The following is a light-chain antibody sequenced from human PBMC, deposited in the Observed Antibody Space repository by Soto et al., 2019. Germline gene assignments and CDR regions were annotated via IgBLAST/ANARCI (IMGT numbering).Light chain of an antibody. CDR2: EVT. V-gene: IGLV2-8*01. J-gene: IGLJ2*01. CDR3: SSFAGINNLVI. Sequence: QSALTQPPSASGSPGQSVTISCTGTSSDVGGYNYVSWYQHHPGKAPKVLIYEVTKRPSGVPDRFSGYKSGNTASLSVSGLQAEDEADYYCSSFAGINNLVIFGGGTKLTVL. CDR1: SSDVGGYNY.